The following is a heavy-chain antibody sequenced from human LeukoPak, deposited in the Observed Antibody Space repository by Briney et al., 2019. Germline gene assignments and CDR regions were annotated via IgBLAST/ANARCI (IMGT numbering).Heavy chain of an antibody. Sequence: PGGSLRLSCAAAGFTFSSYAMSWVRQAPGKGLEWVSAISGSGGSTYYADSVKGRFTISRDNSKNTLYLQMNSLRAEDTAVHYCAKDLRSGSYRPFWFDPWREGTQVGVCS. J-gene: IGHJ5*02. V-gene: IGHV3-23*01. CDR1: GFTFSSYA. CDR3: AKDLRSGSYRPFWFDP. CDR2: ISGSGGST. D-gene: IGHD1-26*01.